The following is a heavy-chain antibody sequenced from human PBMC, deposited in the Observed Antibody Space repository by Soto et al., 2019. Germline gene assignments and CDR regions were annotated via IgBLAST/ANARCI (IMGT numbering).Heavy chain of an antibody. CDR1: GFTFSNYW. CDR2: IKQDGSER. D-gene: IGHD2-21*01. CDR3: ASARHIGP. Sequence: EVQLVESGGNLVQPGGSLRLSCAASGFTFSNYWMSWVRRAPGKGLEWVANIKQDGSERNYVDSVKARLTISRDNAENSLYLQMNGLRAEDTAVYYCASARHIGPWGQGTLVTVSS. J-gene: IGHJ5*02. V-gene: IGHV3-7*01.